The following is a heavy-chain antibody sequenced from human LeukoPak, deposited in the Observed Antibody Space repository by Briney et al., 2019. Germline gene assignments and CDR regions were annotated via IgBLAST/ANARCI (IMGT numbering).Heavy chain of an antibody. CDR3: ARDPGYSSSWYRYYYYMDV. CDR2: IYYSGST. J-gene: IGHJ6*03. D-gene: IGHD6-13*01. CDR1: GGSFSSYY. V-gene: IGHV4-59*12. Sequence: SETLSLTCAVYGGSFSSYYWSWVRQPPGKGLEWIGYIYYSGSTNYSPSLKSRVTISVDTSKNQFPLKLSSVTAADTAVYYCARDPGYSSSWYRYYYYMDVWGKGTTVTVSS.